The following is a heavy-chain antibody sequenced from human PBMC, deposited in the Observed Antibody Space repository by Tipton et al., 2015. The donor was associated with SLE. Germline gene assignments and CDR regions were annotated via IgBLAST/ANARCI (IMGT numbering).Heavy chain of an antibody. D-gene: IGHD2-15*01. CDR2: ISSGGGSR. Sequence: SLRLSCVASGFTFSGYSMTWVRQAPGKGLEWVSSISSGGGSRYYADSIKGRFTISRDNAKNSLFLQMNSLKAGDTAVYYCATLGPNCSGGSCYSGKFDFWGQGTLVTVSS. J-gene: IGHJ4*02. CDR1: GFTFSGYS. CDR3: ATLGPNCSGGSCYSGKFDF. V-gene: IGHV3-21*03.